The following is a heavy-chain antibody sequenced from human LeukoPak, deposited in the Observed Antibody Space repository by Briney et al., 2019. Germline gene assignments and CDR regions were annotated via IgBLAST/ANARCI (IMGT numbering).Heavy chain of an antibody. CDR3: KGDVDTAMGQRGTPYYYYYYYMDV. CDR1: GFTFSGSA. Sequence: GGSLRLSCAASGFTFSGSAMHWVRQASGKGLEWVGRIRSKANSYATAYAASVKGRFTISRDGSKNTAYLQMNSLKTEDTAVYYCKGDVDTAMGQRGTPYYYYYYYMDVWGKGTTVTVSS. CDR2: IRSKANSYAT. V-gene: IGHV3-73*01. J-gene: IGHJ6*03. D-gene: IGHD5-18*01.